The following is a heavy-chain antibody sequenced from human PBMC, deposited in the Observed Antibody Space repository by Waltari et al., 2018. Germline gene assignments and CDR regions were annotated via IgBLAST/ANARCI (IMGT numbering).Heavy chain of an antibody. J-gene: IGHJ4*02. CDR3: AAVPGRSSWYGFDY. V-gene: IGHV1-2*06. CDR2: ITANTGVT. CDR1: GYTFTGYY. Sequence: QVQLVQSGADVKKPGASVTVSCKASGYTFTGYYMHWVGQAPGQGLEWMGRITANTGVTNYAQKFQGRVTMTWDTSISTAYMEVSSLRSDDTAVYYCAAVPGRSSWYGFDYWGQGTLVTVSS. D-gene: IGHD6-13*01.